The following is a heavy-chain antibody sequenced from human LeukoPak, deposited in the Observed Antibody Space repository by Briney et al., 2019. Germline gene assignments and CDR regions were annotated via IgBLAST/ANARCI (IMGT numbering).Heavy chain of an antibody. D-gene: IGHD3-9*01. CDR2: IIPILGIA. CDR3: ARGHFDILTGYPNAEYFQH. CDR1: GGTFSSYA. V-gene: IGHV1-69*04. J-gene: IGHJ1*01. Sequence: SVKVSFKASGGTFSSYAISWVRQAPGQGLEWMGRIIPILGIANYAQKFQGRVTITADKSTSTAYIELSSLRSEDTAVYYCARGHFDILTGYPNAEYFQHWGQGTLVTVSS.